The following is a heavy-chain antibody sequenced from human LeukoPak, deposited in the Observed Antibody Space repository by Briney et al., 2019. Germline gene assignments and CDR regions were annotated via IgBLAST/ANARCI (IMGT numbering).Heavy chain of an antibody. J-gene: IGHJ5*02. Sequence: PRGSLRLSCAASGFTFDDYSIHWVRQAAGKGLEWVGGISWNSGRIVYVDSVKRLFAISRDTAKNSVYLQMNSLIPEDTALYYCAKVRSAFRFGDVGLDLWGQGTLVTVSS. CDR2: ISWNSGRI. V-gene: IGHV3-9*01. CDR1: GFTFDDYS. CDR3: AKVRSAFRFGDVGLDL. D-gene: IGHD3-10*01.